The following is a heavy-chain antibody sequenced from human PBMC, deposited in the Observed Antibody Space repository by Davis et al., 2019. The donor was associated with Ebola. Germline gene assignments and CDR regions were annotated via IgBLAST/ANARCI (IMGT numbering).Heavy chain of an antibody. D-gene: IGHD3-3*01. CDR2: ISSSSTYT. CDR1: GFTFSDYY. Sequence: PGGSLRLSCAASGFTFSDYYMSWIRQAPGKGLEWVSDISSSSTYTNYADSVKGRFTISRDNAKNSLYLQMNSLRVEDTAVYYCATYYDFWSGHYGMDVWGQGTTVTVSS. V-gene: IGHV3-11*06. CDR3: ATYYDFWSGHYGMDV. J-gene: IGHJ6*02.